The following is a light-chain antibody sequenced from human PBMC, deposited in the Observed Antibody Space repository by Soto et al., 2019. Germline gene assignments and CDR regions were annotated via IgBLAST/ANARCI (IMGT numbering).Light chain of an antibody. J-gene: IGKJ1*01. Sequence: EILLTQSPGTLSLSPGERATLSCGASQSVSGISLAWYQQRSGQAPRLLIYGASTRATGIPDRFSGSGSGTDFNLTISRLEPEDFAVYYCHQYGSSTPRTFGPGTKV. CDR3: HQYGSSTPRT. CDR1: QSVSGIS. V-gene: IGKV3-20*01. CDR2: GAS.